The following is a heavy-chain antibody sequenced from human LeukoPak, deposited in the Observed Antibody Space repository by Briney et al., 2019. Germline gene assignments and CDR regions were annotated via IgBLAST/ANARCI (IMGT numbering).Heavy chain of an antibody. CDR3: ARGPYESKIDY. Sequence: ASVKVSCKASGYTFTSYDINWVRQATGQPLEWMGWMNPNSGNTGYAQKFQCRVTMTKITAISTAYSELRSLRSEDTVVYYCARGPYESKIDYWGEGTLVTVSS. D-gene: IGHD3-22*01. CDR1: GYTFTSYD. CDR2: MNPNSGNT. V-gene: IGHV1-8*01. J-gene: IGHJ4*02.